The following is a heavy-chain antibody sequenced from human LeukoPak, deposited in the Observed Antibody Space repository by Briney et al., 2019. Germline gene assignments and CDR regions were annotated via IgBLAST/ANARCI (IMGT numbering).Heavy chain of an antibody. D-gene: IGHD3-22*01. Sequence: EASETLSLTCAVYGGSFSGYYWSWIRQPPGKGLEWIGEINHSGSTNYNPSLKSRVTMSVDTSKNQFSLKLSSVTAADTAVYYCARGDYDSYHFDYWGQGTLVTVSS. CDR3: ARGDYDSYHFDY. CDR2: INHSGST. V-gene: IGHV4-34*01. J-gene: IGHJ4*02. CDR1: GGSFSGYY.